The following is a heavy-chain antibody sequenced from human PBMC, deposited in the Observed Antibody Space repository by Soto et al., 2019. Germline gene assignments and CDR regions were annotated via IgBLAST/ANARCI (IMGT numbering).Heavy chain of an antibody. CDR2: IQSGGPT. V-gene: IGHV3-66*01. Sequence: PGGSLRLSCAASGFTVSSKYMSWVRQAPGKGLEWVSLIQSGGPTYYADSVKGRFTISRDTSENTLHLQMDSLRAEDTAVYYCARDDFLCDGGRCYGVPLDVWGKVTMFTDS. D-gene: IGHD2-15*01. CDR1: GFTVSSKY. J-gene: IGHJ6*03. CDR3: ARDDFLCDGGRCYGVPLDV.